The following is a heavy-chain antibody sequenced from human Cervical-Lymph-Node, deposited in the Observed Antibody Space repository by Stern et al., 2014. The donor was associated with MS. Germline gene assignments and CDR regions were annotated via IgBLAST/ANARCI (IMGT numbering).Heavy chain of an antibody. V-gene: IGHV1-69*01. D-gene: IGHD3-9*01. CDR1: GGTFRNFG. J-gene: IGHJ6*02. CDR3: ARHFDWLLGAEDYGMDV. Sequence: VQLVESGAEVKQPGSSVNVSCKASGGTFRNFGFSWVRQAPGQGLEGMGGIIPRFGVTNYEEKNQGRVTITADESTNTVYMELSSLRSEDTAVYYCARHFDWLLGAEDYGMDVWGQGTTVTVSS. CDR2: IIPRFGVT.